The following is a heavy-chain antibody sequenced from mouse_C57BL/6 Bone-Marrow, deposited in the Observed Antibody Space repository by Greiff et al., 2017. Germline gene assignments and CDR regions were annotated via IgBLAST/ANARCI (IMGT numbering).Heavy chain of an antibody. Sequence: EVQLQQSGPELVKPGASVKMSCKASGYTFTDYNMHWVKQSHGKSLEWIGYINPNNGGTSYNQKFKGKATLAVNKSSSTAYMELRSLTSEDSAVYYCARCYYYGSSPFAYWGQGTLVTVSA. CDR1: GYTFTDYN. D-gene: IGHD1-1*01. CDR3: ARCYYYGSSPFAY. V-gene: IGHV1-22*01. J-gene: IGHJ3*01. CDR2: INPNNGGT.